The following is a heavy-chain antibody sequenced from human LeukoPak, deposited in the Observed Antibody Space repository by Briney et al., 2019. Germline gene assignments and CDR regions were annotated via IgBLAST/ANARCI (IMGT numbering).Heavy chain of an antibody. D-gene: IGHD3-22*01. J-gene: IGHJ5*02. CDR1: GGSFSGHY. CDR2: INHSGST. V-gene: IGHV4-34*01. Sequence: PSETLSLTCAVYGGSFSGHYWSWIRQPPGKGLEWIGEINHSGSTNYNPSLKSRVTISVDTSKNQFSLKLSSVTAADTAVYYCARGYSDSSGYYYEVWGVWFDPWGQGTLVTVSS. CDR3: ARGYSDSSGYYYEVWGVWFDP.